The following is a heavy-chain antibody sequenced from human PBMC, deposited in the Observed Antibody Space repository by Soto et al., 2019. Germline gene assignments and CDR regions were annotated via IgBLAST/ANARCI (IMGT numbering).Heavy chain of an antibody. CDR2: ISYDGSNK. CDR1: GFTFSSYG. CDR3: AKDVVLDTAMVPKGSFDY. Sequence: GGSLRLSCAASGFTFSSYGMHWVRQAPGKGLEWVAVISYDGSNKYYADSVKGRFTISRDNSKNTLYLQMNSLRAEDTAVYYCAKDVVLDTAMVPKGSFDYWGQGTLVTVSS. J-gene: IGHJ4*02. D-gene: IGHD5-18*01. V-gene: IGHV3-30*18.